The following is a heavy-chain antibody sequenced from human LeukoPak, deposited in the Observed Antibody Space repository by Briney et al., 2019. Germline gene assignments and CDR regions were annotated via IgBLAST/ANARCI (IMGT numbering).Heavy chain of an antibody. CDR2: LGTSGSP. V-gene: IGHV4-4*07. CDR1: GGSIIRYH. CDR3: ARTRDTALNYFDV. J-gene: IGHJ2*01. D-gene: IGHD5-18*01. Sequence: SETLSLTCTVSGGSIIRYHWSWIRQPAGKGLEWIGRLGTSGSPNYNPSLKSRVAMSVDTSKNQLSLKLNSVTAADTAVYYCARTRDTALNYFDVWGRGTLVTVSS.